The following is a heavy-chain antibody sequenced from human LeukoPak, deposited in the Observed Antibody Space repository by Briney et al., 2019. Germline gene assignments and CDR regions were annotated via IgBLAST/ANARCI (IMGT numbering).Heavy chain of an antibody. Sequence: SETLSLTCTVSGGSISSYYWSWLRQPPGKGLEWTGYIYYSGSTNYNPSLKSRVTISVDTSKNQFSLKLSSVTAADTAVYYCARHTAMVTYNWFDPWGQGTLVTVSS. D-gene: IGHD5-18*01. CDR2: IYYSGST. J-gene: IGHJ5*02. V-gene: IGHV4-59*08. CDR1: GGSISSYY. CDR3: ARHTAMVTYNWFDP.